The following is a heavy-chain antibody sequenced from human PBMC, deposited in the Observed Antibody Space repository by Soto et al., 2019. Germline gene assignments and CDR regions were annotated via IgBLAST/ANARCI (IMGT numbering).Heavy chain of an antibody. CDR2: ISYDGSKK. D-gene: IGHD3-16*01. Sequence: QVQLVESGGGVVQPGTSLTLSCSASGFSLSRYGMHWVRQAPGKGLEWVATISYDGSKKTYVDSVQGRFTISRDNFKNDLDLQMNSMTAADTGLYYCAKYKPQVVLSNWFDPWGQGTLVSVSS. J-gene: IGHJ5*02. V-gene: IGHV3-30*18. CDR3: AKYKPQVVLSNWFDP. CDR1: GFSLSRYG.